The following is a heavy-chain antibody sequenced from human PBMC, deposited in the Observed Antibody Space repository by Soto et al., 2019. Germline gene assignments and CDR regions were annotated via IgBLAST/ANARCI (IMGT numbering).Heavy chain of an antibody. CDR2: ITSSSLYI. Sequence: EVQLVESGGGLVKPGGSLRLSCAASGFTFSSYSMIWVRQAPGKGLEWVSSITSSSLYIYYADSVKGRFTISRDDAKHALYLQMNSLRADETAVYYCARGGSYYGDCAYWGQGTLVTVSS. CDR3: ARGGSYYGDCAY. J-gene: IGHJ4*02. D-gene: IGHD1-26*01. V-gene: IGHV3-21*01. CDR1: GFTFSSYS.